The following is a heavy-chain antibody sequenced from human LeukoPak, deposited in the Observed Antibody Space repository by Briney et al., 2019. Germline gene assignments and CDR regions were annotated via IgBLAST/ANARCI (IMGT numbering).Heavy chain of an antibody. V-gene: IGHV1-69*06. CDR2: IIPIFGTA. Sequence: GASVKVSRKASGGTFSSYAISWVRQAPGQGLEWMGGIIPIFGTANYAQKFQGRVTITADKSTSTAYMELSSLRSEDTAVYYCARDRGYCSSTSCYGPDWYFDLWGRGTLVTVSS. CDR1: GGTFSSYA. CDR3: ARDRGYCSSTSCYGPDWYFDL. D-gene: IGHD2-2*01. J-gene: IGHJ2*01.